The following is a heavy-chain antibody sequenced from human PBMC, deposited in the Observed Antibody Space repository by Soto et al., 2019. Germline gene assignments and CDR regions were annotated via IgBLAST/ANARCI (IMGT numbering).Heavy chain of an antibody. CDR2: ISGSGGST. Sequence: GGSLRLSCAASGFPFSSYAMSLVRQSPGKGLEWVSSISGSGGSTYYADSVKGRFTISRDNSKNTLYMQMNSLRAEDTAVYYCAKAISYRGGAVDWFDPWGQGTLVTVSS. CDR3: AKAISYRGGAVDWFDP. J-gene: IGHJ5*02. D-gene: IGHD2-21*01. V-gene: IGHV3-23*01. CDR1: GFPFSSYA.